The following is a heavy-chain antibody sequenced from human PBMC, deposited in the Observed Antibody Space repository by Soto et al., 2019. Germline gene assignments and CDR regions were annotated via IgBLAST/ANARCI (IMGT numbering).Heavy chain of an antibody. CDR2: INTDGSIT. CDR1: GLIFSNYK. Sequence: EVQLVESGGGLVQPGGSLRLSCAASGLIFSNYKMHWVRQAPGKGLVWVSRINTDGSITDCADSVKGRFTVSRDNPKNTLYLQMNSLRAEDTAVYYCARDTDGLHYWGQGTLVTVSS. CDR3: ARDTDGLHY. V-gene: IGHV3-74*01. J-gene: IGHJ4*02.